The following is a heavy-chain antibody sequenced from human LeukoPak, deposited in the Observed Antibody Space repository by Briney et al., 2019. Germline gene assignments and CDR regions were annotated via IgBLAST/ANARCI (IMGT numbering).Heavy chain of an antibody. Sequence: SETLSLTCTVSGGSISSSSYFWGWLRQPPGKGLEWIGSIYYSGSTYYNPSLKSRVTISVDTSKNQFSLKLSSVTAADTAVYYCARHDDYYYYGMDVWGQGTTVTVSS. CDR1: GGSISSSSYF. CDR2: IYYSGST. V-gene: IGHV4-39*01. CDR3: ARHDDYYYYGMDV. J-gene: IGHJ6*02.